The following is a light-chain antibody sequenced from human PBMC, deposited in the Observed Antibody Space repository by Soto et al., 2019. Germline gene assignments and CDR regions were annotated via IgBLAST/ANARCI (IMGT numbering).Light chain of an antibody. CDR3: AAWDDSLNGWV. CDR2: SND. J-gene: IGLJ3*02. Sequence: QTEVTQAPSASGTPGQRVTISCSGSSSNIGSNTVSWYQQVPGTAPKLLIYSNDQRPSGVPDRFSGSKSGTSASLAIGGLQSEDEADYYCAAWDDSLNGWVFGGGTKLTVL. CDR1: SSNIGSNT. V-gene: IGLV1-44*01.